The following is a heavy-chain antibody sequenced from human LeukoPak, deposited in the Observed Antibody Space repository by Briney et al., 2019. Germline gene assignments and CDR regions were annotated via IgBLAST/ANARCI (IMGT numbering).Heavy chain of an antibody. Sequence: GGSLRLSCVASGFTFGKYWMSWVRQAPGKGLEWVANIKLDGSEKNYVDSVKGRFTISRDNTKNSLYLQMNSLRAEDTAVFYCARDQYNTWSRRGNFDSWGQGTLVIVSS. D-gene: IGHD3-3*01. CDR2: IKLDGSEK. V-gene: IGHV3-7*03. CDR3: ARDQYNTWSRRGNFDS. J-gene: IGHJ4*02. CDR1: GFTFGKYW.